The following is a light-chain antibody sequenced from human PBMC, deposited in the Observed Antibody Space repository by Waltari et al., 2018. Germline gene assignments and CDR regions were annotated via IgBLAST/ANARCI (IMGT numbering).Light chain of an antibody. V-gene: IGLV2-14*01. CDR2: DVG. J-gene: IGLJ1*01. CDR1: SSHIGGYNY. Sequence: QSALTQPASVSGSPGQSITISCTGTSSHIGGYNYVFWYQQHPGKAPKLMIYDVGKRPSGVSNRFSGSKSGNTVSLTISGLQTVDEADYYCSSYTSSSSRVFGTGTKVTVL. CDR3: SSYTSSSSRV.